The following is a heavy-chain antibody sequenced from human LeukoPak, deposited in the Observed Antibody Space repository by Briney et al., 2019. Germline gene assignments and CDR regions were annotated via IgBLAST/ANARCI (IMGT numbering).Heavy chain of an antibody. CDR2: INPNSGGA. CDR3: ARGPMLAHFDY. D-gene: IGHD2-2*01. J-gene: IGHJ4*02. Sequence: ASVKVSCKASGYTFTGYYMHWVRQAPGQGLEWMGWINPNSGGANYAQKFQGRVTMTRDTSISTAYMELSSLRSEDTAVYYCARGPMLAHFDYWGQGTLVTVSS. V-gene: IGHV1-2*02. CDR1: GYTFTGYY.